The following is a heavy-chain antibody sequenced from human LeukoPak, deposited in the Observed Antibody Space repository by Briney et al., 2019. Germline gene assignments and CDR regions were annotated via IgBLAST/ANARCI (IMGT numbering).Heavy chain of an antibody. CDR2: IYYSGST. CDR1: GGSISSSSYY. CDR3: VGTIFGVVRLYVYDY. D-gene: IGHD3-3*01. Sequence: PSETLSLTCTVSGGSISSSSYYWGWIRQPPGKGLEWIGGIYYSGSTYYNPSLKSRVTISVDTSKNQFSLKLSSVTAADTAVYYCVGTIFGVVRLYVYDYWGQGTLVTVSS. V-gene: IGHV4-39*07. J-gene: IGHJ4*02.